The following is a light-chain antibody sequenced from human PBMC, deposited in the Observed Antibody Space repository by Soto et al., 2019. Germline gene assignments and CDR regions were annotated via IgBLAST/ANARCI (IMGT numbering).Light chain of an antibody. CDR1: QDISNY. V-gene: IGKV1-9*01. CDR2: AAS. J-gene: IGKJ4*01. Sequence: SQLTQSPSSLSASVGDRVTITCRASQDISNYLAWYQQKPGKAPKLLIYAASTLESGVPSRFSGRGSGTDFTLTINSLQPEDLATYYCQQLNSYSPRLIFGGGTKV. CDR3: QQLNSYSPRLI.